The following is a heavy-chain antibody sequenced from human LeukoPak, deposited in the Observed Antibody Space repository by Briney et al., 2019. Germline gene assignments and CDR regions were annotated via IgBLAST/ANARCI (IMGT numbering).Heavy chain of an antibody. CDR1: GFTFSHYS. CDR2: ISSSSSYI. V-gene: IGHV3-21*01. D-gene: IGHD6-6*01. J-gene: IGHJ6*02. CDR3: ASLSSSAEGNYYYYGMDV. Sequence: PGGSLRLSCAASGFTFSHYSMNWVRQAPGKGPEWVSSISSSSSYIYYADSVKGRFTISRDNAKNSLYLQMNSLRAEDTAVYYCASLSSSAEGNYYYYGMDVWGQGTTVTVSS.